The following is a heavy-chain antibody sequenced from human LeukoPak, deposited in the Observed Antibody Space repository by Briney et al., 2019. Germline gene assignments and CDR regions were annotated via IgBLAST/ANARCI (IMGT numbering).Heavy chain of an antibody. CDR1: GYSISSGYY. CDR2: IYHSGST. CDR3: MRHDEKDGYNAKPFDF. D-gene: IGHD5-24*01. V-gene: IGHV4-38-2*01. J-gene: IGHJ4*02. Sequence: ASETLSLTCAVSGYSISSGYYWGWIRQPPGKGLEWIGSIYHSGSTYYNPSLKSRVTISVDTSKNQFSLRLSSVTAADTAVYFCMRHDEKDGYNAKPFDFWGQGTLVTVSS.